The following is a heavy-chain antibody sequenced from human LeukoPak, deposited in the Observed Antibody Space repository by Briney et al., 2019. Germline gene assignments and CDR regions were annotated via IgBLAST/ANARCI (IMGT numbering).Heavy chain of an antibody. CDR2: IWYDGSNK. J-gene: IGHJ5*02. Sequence: GGSLRLSCAASGFTFSSYGMHWVRQAPGKGLEWVAVIWYDGSNKYYADSVKGRFTISRDNSKNTLYLQMNSLRAEDTAVYYCARDALRGWFDPWGQGTLVTVSS. V-gene: IGHV3-33*01. CDR3: ARDALRGWFDP. CDR1: GFTFSSYG.